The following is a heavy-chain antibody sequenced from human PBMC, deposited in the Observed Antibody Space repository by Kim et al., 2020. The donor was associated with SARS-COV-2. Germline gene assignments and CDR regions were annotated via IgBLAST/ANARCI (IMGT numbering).Heavy chain of an antibody. CDR1: GFTFSSYA. D-gene: IGHD3-10*01. Sequence: GGSLRLSCAASGFTFSSYAMSWVRQAPGKGLEWVSVIYSGGSSTYYADSVKGRFTISRDNSKNTLYLQMNSLRAEDTAVYYCSGEKHHGPYYYYGMDVWGQGTTVTVSS. CDR2: IYSGGSST. J-gene: IGHJ6*02. V-gene: IGHV3-23*03. CDR3: SGEKHHGPYYYYGMDV.